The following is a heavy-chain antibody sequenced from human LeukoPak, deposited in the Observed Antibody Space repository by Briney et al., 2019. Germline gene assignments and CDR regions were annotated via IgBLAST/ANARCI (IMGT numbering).Heavy chain of an antibody. Sequence: PSETLSLTCTVSGGSISSASYYWSWIRQPAGKGLEWIGRIYISGSTNYKSSLKSRVTISVDTSKNQFSLKLSSVTAADTAVYYCARAYSSSWCDAFDIWGQGTMVTVSS. J-gene: IGHJ3*02. CDR3: ARAYSSSWCDAFDI. V-gene: IGHV4-61*02. D-gene: IGHD6-13*01. CDR1: GGSISSASYY. CDR2: IYISGST.